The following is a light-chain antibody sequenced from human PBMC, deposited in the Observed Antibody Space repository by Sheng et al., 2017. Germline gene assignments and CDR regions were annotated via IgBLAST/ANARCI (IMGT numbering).Light chain of an antibody. CDR2: RAS. V-gene: IGKV1-5*03. Sequence: DIQMTQSPSTLPASVGDRVTITCRASQSISSWLAWYQQKPGKSPNLLIYRASSLESGVPLRFSGSGSGTEFTLTISSLQPDDFATYYCQQYYSYPWTFGQGPRWKSN. CDR3: QQYYSYPWT. J-gene: IGKJ1*01. CDR1: QSISSW.